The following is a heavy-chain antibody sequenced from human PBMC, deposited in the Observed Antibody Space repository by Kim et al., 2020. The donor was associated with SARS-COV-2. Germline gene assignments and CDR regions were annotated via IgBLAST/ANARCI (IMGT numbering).Heavy chain of an antibody. CDR2: IDPSDSYT. V-gene: IGHV5-10-1*01. J-gene: IGHJ6*02. Sequence: GESLKISCKGSGYSFTSYWISWVRQMPGKGLEWMGRIDPSDSYTNYSPSFQGHVTISADKSISTAYLQWSSLKASDTAMYYCASSSGWYEEYYYYGMDVWGQGTTVTVSS. CDR1: GYSFTSYW. CDR3: ASSSGWYEEYYYYGMDV. D-gene: IGHD6-19*01.